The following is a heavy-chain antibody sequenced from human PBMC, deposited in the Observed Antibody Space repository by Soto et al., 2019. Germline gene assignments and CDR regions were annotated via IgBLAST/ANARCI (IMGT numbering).Heavy chain of an antibody. CDR1: GFNFSSHG. V-gene: IGHV3-23*01. J-gene: IGHJ4*02. CDR3: AGGGWYL. Sequence: EVQVLESGGGLVQPGGSLRLSCTGTGFNFSSHGLSWVRQSPGKGLEWVSSISTSGGTTYYADSVKGRFIFSRDNSKNMGYLQMNSLRVEDTAVYYCAGGGWYLWGQGTLVIVSS. D-gene: IGHD6-19*01. CDR2: ISTSGGTT.